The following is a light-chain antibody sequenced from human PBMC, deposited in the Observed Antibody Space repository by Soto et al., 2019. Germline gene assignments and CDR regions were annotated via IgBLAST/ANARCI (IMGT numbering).Light chain of an antibody. CDR2: GAS. CDR3: QQYNNWPIT. V-gene: IGKV3-15*01. Sequence: EIVMTQSPATLSVSPGERATLSCRASQSVSSNLAWFQQKPGQAPRLLFYGASSRATGIPARFSGSGSGTEFTLTINSLQSEDFAVYYCQQYNNWPITFGQGTRLEIK. CDR1: QSVSSN. J-gene: IGKJ5*01.